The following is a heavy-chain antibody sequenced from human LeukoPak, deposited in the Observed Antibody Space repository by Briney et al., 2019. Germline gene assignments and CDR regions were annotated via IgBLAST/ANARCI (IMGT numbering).Heavy chain of an antibody. V-gene: IGHV4-39*01. D-gene: IGHD3-10*01. Sequence: SETLSLTCTVSGGSISSSTYYWGWIRQPPGKGLEWIGTINYSGSTFYNPSLKSRVTISVDTSKNQFSLMPNSVTAADTALYFCARARLSIVRGITNFDYWGQGTVVTVSS. CDR3: ARARLSIVRGITNFDY. CDR2: INYSGST. CDR1: GGSISSSTYY. J-gene: IGHJ4*02.